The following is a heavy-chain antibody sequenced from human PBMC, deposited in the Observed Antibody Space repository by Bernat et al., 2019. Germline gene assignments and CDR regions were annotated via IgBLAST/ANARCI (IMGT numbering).Heavy chain of an antibody. V-gene: IGHV3-33*08. J-gene: IGHJ6*02. CDR3: AREISSSWYAYYCYCGMDV. Sequence: QVQLVESGGGVVQPGRSLRLSCAASGFTFSSYAMHWVRQAPGKGLEWVAVIWYDGSNKYYADSVTGRFTISRDNSKNTLYLQMNSLRAEDTAVYYCAREISSSWYAYYCYCGMDVWGQGTTVTVSS. D-gene: IGHD6-13*01. CDR2: IWYDGSNK. CDR1: GFTFSSYA.